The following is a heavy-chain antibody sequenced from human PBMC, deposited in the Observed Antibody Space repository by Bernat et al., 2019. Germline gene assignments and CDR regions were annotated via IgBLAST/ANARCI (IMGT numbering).Heavy chain of an antibody. V-gene: IGHV3-30-3*01. D-gene: IGHD6-13*01. CDR3: ARDARYSSSWFYYFDY. J-gene: IGHJ4*02. CDR1: GFTFSSYA. CDR2: ISYDGSNK. Sequence: QVQLVESGGGVVQPGRSLRLSCAASGFTFSSYAMHWVRQAPGKGLEWVAVISYDGSNKYYADSVKGRFTISRDNSKNTLYLQMNSLRAEDTAVYYCARDARYSSSWFYYFDYWGQGTLVTVSS.